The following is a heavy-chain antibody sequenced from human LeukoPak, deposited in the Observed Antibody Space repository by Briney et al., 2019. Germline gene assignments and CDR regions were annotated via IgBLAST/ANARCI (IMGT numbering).Heavy chain of an antibody. Sequence: NTGGSLRLSCAASGFTFSSYSMNWVRQAPGKGLEWVSSNSSSSSYIYYADSVKGRFTISRDNAKNSLYLQMNSLRAEDTAVYYCAREVYYYGSGSYYYMDVWGKGTTVTVSS. CDR3: AREVYYYGSGSYYYMDV. V-gene: IGHV3-21*01. CDR1: GFTFSSYS. J-gene: IGHJ6*03. CDR2: NSSSSSYI. D-gene: IGHD3-10*01.